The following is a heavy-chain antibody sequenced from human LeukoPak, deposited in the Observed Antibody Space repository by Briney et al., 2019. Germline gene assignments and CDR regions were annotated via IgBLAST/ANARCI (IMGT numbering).Heavy chain of an antibody. V-gene: IGHV3-48*02. D-gene: IGHD2-15*01. CDR1: GFTFSSYS. J-gene: IGHJ5*02. Sequence: PGGSLRLSCAASGFTFSSYSMNWVRQAPGKGLNWVPYISSSGTTMYYADSVKGRFTISRDNAKNSLYLQMNSLRDEDTAVYYCAVEGYCSGGSCYTNWFDPWGEGTLVTVSS. CDR3: AVEGYCSGGSCYTNWFDP. CDR2: ISSSGTTM.